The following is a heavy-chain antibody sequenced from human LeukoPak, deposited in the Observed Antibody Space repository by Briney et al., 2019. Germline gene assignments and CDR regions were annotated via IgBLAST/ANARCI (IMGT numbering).Heavy chain of an antibody. D-gene: IGHD4-17*01. CDR2: IKQDGSEK. V-gene: IGHV3-7*03. J-gene: IGHJ4*02. CDR3: ARGQTTVTN. CDR1: GFTFSSYE. Sequence: GGSLRLSCAASGFTFSSYEMNWVRQAPGKGLEWVANIKQDGSEKYYVDSVKGRFTISRDNAKNSLYLQMNSLRAEDTAVYYCARGQTTVTNWGQGTLVTVSS.